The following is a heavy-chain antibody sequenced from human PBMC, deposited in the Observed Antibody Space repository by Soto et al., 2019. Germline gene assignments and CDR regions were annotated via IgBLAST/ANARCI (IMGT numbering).Heavy chain of an antibody. CDR2: IYPGDSDT. CDR3: ARRDSSSFDI. Sequence: GESPKSYCKGSVYSFTSYWIGWVRQMPGKGLEWMGIIYPGDSDTRYSPSFQGQVTISADKSISTAYLQWSSLKASDTAMYYCARRDSSSFDIWGQGTMVTVSS. CDR1: VYSFTSYW. V-gene: IGHV5-51*01. J-gene: IGHJ3*02. D-gene: IGHD6-13*01.